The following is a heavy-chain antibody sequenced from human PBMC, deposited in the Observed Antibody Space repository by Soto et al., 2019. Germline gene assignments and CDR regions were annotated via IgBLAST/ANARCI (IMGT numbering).Heavy chain of an antibody. D-gene: IGHD6-13*01. J-gene: IGHJ4*02. V-gene: IGHV3-9*01. CDR1: GFTFDDYA. Sequence: DVQLVESGGGLVQPGRSLRLSCAASGFTFDDYAMHWVRQAPGKGLEWVSGISWNSGSIGYADSVKGRFTISRDNAKNSLYLQMNSLRAEDTALYYCAKDFLGGSSWYYFDYWGQGTLVTVSS. CDR2: ISWNSGSI. CDR3: AKDFLGGSSWYYFDY.